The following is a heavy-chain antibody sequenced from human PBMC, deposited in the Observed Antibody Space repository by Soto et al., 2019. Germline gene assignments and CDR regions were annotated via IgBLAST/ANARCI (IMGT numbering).Heavy chain of an antibody. CDR3: ARGSSIAGLYYGMDV. Sequence: QVQLQESGPGLVKPSQTLSLTCTVSGGSISSGGYYWTWIRQHPGKDLKLIGYNYYSGITYYNPYLKSRVTISLDTSKNQFTLKLSSVTAADTAVYYCARGSSIAGLYYGMDVWGQGTTVTVSS. CDR1: GGSISSGGYY. V-gene: IGHV4-31*03. D-gene: IGHD6-6*01. J-gene: IGHJ6*02. CDR2: NYYSGIT.